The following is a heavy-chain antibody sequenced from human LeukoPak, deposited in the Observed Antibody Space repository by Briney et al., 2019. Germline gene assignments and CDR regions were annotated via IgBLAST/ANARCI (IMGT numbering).Heavy chain of an antibody. Sequence: ALVKVSCKVSDHTFSGYYMHWVRQAPGQGLEWMGWMHPRGVATNYAQKFRGRVTLTGDTSNTAYMELSSLLSDDTAVYYYATSTGYRNTWGAFDIWGQGTLLIVSS. V-gene: IGHV1-2*02. CDR2: MHPRGVAT. D-gene: IGHD4-11*01. CDR3: ATSTGYRNTWGAFDI. J-gene: IGHJ3*02. CDR1: DHTFSGYY.